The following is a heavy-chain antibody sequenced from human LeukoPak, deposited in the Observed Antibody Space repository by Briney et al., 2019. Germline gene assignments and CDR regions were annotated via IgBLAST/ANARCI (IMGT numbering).Heavy chain of an antibody. CDR3: APTYSYTRGGYDY. V-gene: IGHV4-39*01. CDR2: INYSWHT. CDR1: GGSISGSSYH. D-gene: IGHD5-18*01. J-gene: IGHJ4*02. Sequence: SETLSLTCTVSGGSISGSSYHWGWLRQPPGKGLGWIGSINYSWHTYYNPSLESRVTISVDSSKNQFSLNVTSVTAADTALYYCAPTYSYTRGGYDYWGPGTLVTVSS.